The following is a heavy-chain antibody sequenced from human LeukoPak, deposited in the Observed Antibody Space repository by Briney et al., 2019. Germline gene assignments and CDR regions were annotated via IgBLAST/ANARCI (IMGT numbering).Heavy chain of an antibody. V-gene: IGHV3-7*01. CDR1: GFTFSDYW. Sequence: GWSLRLSCAASGFTFSDYWMTWVRQVPGKGLEWVANVGRDGSENNYVDSVEGRFTISRDNAKKSLDLEMNSLRVEDTALYYCAKVGTWELQRVFENWGQGTLVTVSS. CDR2: VGRDGSEN. CDR3: AKVGTWELQRVFEN. J-gene: IGHJ4*02. D-gene: IGHD1-26*01.